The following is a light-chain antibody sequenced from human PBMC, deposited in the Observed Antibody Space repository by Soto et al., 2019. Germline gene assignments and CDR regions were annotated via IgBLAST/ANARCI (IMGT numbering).Light chain of an antibody. CDR1: QSVSSD. CDR2: DAS. Sequence: EIVLTHSPATLSLSPGERATRSCRASQSVSSDLACYQQKPGQAPRLLIYDASNRATGILARFSVSGSATAFTLVVSSLALEDFPVYCCQQRYNWRPFGQAPKVEIQ. J-gene: IGKJ1*01. CDR3: QQRYNWRP. V-gene: IGKV3-11*01.